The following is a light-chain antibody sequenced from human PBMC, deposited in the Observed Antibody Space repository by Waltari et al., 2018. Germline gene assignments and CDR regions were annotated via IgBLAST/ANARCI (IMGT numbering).Light chain of an antibody. CDR3: SSYRSSTTPIPV. Sequence: QSALTQPASVSGSPGQSITISCTGTSSDVGRYDLVSWYQQHPGKAPKLMIYDVTKRPSGVSSRFSASKSGNTASLTISGLQSEDEADYFCSSYRSSTTPIPVFGGGTKPTVL. CDR2: DVT. V-gene: IGLV2-14*02. J-gene: IGLJ2*01. CDR1: SSDVGRYDL.